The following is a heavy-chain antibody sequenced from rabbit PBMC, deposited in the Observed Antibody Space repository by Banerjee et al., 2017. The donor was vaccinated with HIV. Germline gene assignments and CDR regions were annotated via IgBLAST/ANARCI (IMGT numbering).Heavy chain of an antibody. D-gene: IGHD1-1*01. J-gene: IGHJ4*01. CDR3: ARDDGSSGYWGYFGL. V-gene: IGHV1S47*01. Sequence: AKGRFTITRSTSLNTVTLQMPSLTAADTATYFCARDDGSSGYWGYFGLWGPGTLVTVS.